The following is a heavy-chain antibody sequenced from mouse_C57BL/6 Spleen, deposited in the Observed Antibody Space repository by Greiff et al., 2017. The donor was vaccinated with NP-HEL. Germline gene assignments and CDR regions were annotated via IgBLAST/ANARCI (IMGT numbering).Heavy chain of an antibody. CDR2: IYPGSGST. V-gene: IGHV1-55*01. CDR1: GYTFTSYW. D-gene: IGHD2-4*01. CDR3: ARGGLRPDWFAY. J-gene: IGHJ3*01. Sequence: QVQLQQPGAELVKPGASVKMSCKASGYTFTSYWITWVKQRPGQGLEWIGDIYPGSGSTNYNEKFKSKATLTVDTSSSTAYMQLSSLTSEDSAVYYGARGGLRPDWFAYWGQGTLVTVSA.